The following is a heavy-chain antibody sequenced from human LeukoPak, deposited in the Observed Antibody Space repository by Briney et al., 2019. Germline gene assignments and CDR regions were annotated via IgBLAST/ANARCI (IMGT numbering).Heavy chain of an antibody. J-gene: IGHJ4*02. D-gene: IGHD2-15*01. Sequence: SETLSLTCTVSGGSISSGGYSWSWIRQHPGKGLEWIGYIYYSGSTYYNPSLKSRVTISVDTSKNQFSLKLSSVTAADTAVYYCARDSCSGGSCYSNWGQGTLVTVSS. CDR3: ARDSCSGGSCYSN. CDR2: IYYSGST. CDR1: GGSISSGGYS. V-gene: IGHV4-31*03.